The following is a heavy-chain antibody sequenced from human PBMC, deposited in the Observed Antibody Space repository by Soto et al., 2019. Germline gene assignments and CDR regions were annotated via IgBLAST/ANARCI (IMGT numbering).Heavy chain of an antibody. Sequence: LGESLKISCQGSGYSFANYWIAWVRQMPGKGLECVGVIYPGDSDTRYSPSFRGQVTISADKSISHVYLQWSSLKASDTAMYYCARNRLRQYYYGMDVWGQGTTDTVSS. V-gene: IGHV5-51*01. D-gene: IGHD3-10*01. CDR3: ARNRLRQYYYGMDV. CDR1: GYSFANYW. CDR2: IYPGDSDT. J-gene: IGHJ6*02.